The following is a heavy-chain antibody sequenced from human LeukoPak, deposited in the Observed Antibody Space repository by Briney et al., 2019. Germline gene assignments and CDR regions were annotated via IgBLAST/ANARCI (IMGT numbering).Heavy chain of an antibody. CDR2: INSGPTYI. J-gene: IGHJ6*02. Sequence: GGSLRLSCAASGFTFKNYGMNWVRQAPGKGLEWVSSINSGPTYIDNADLVTGRFAFSREKAKQSIYLEMKSLRAEATAESYISRSKGGAQREYGMDAWGQGTTVTVSS. CDR1: GFTFKNYG. CDR3: SRSKGGAQREYGMDA. D-gene: IGHD1-1*01. V-gene: IGHV3-21*01.